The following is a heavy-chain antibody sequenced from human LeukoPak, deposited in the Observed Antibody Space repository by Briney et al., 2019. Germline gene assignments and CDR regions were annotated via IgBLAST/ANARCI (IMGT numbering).Heavy chain of an antibody. V-gene: IGHV1-2*02. CDR3: ARTLYIAAAPGGFDY. Sequence: ASVKVSCKASGYTFTGYYMHWVRQAPGQGLEWMGWINPKNAGTNYAQKFQGRVTMTRDTSTGTVYMELSRLRSDDTAVYYCARTLYIAAAPGGFDYWGQGTLVTVSS. CDR1: GYTFTGYY. J-gene: IGHJ4*02. D-gene: IGHD6-13*01. CDR2: INPKNAGT.